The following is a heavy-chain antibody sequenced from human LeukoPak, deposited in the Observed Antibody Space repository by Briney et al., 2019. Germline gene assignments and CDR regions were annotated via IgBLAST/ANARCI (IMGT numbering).Heavy chain of an antibody. J-gene: IGHJ4*02. D-gene: IGHD3/OR15-3a*01. CDR2: ISEDGRIT. V-gene: IGHV3-11*01. CDR1: GFTFSDFY. CDR3: ARRGNTDSWTVVIDY. Sequence: PGGSLRLSCAASGFTFSDFYMTWIRQAPGKGLAWISYISEDGRITYYADSLKGRFTISRDNAKNSLSLQVDSLRADDTAVYFCARRGNTDSWTVVIDYWGQGTLVTVSS.